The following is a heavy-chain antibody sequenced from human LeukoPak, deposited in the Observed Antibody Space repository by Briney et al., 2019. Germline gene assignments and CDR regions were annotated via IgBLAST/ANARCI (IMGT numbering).Heavy chain of an antibody. J-gene: IGHJ4*02. CDR2: IWYDGSNK. CDR3: AREAYYDSSGYFTYFDY. D-gene: IGHD3-22*01. CDR1: GFTFSSYG. V-gene: IGHV3-33*01. Sequence: GGSLRLSCAASGFTFSSYGMHWVRQAPGKGLEWVAVIWYDGSNKYYADSVKGRFTISRDNSKNTLYLQMNSLRAEDTAVYYCAREAYYDSSGYFTYFDYWGQGTLVTVSS.